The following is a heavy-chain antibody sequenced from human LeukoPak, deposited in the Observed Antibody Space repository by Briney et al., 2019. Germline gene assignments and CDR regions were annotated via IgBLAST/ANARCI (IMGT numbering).Heavy chain of an antibody. CDR2: IYTSGST. Sequence: SETLSLTCTVSGGSITYGSYYWTWIRQPAGKGLEWIGRIYTSGSTYYNPFLKSRVTISVDTSQNQFSLKLSSVTAADTAVYYCARVGSCSGGVCYAFDIWGQGTMVIVSS. CDR3: ARVGSCSGGVCYAFDI. J-gene: IGHJ3*02. CDR1: GGSITYGSYY. V-gene: IGHV4-61*02. D-gene: IGHD2-15*01.